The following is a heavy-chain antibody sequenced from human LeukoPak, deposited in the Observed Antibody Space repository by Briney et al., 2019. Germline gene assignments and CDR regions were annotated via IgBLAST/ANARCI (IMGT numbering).Heavy chain of an antibody. V-gene: IGHV3-30-3*01. CDR2: ISYDGSNK. D-gene: IGHD1-26*01. CDR1: GFSFSTYA. CDR3: ARGPNSGSYLRNMDV. Sequence: PGGSLRLSCAASGFSFSTYAMHWVRQAPGKGLEWVAVISYDGSNKYYADSVKGRFTISRDNSMDPLYLQMNSLRTEDTAVYYCARGPNSGSYLRNMDVWGQGTTVTVSS. J-gene: IGHJ6*02.